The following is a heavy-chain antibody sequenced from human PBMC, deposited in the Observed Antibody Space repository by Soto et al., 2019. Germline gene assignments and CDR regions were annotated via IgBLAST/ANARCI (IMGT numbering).Heavy chain of an antibody. CDR2: IKQDGSEQ. CDR1: GFTFSSYW. D-gene: IGHD2-2*01. V-gene: IGHV3-7*01. J-gene: IGHJ3*02. Sequence: GGSLRLSCAASGFTFSSYWMSWVRQAPGKGLEWVANIKQDGSEQYYVDSVKGRFTISRDNAKNSLYLQMNSLRAEDTAVYYCARVIPMNDIVVVPAAMGAFDIWGKGTMVTVSS. CDR3: ARVIPMNDIVVVPAAMGAFDI.